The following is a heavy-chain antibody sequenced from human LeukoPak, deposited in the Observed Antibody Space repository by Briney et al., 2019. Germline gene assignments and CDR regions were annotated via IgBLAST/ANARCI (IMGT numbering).Heavy chain of an antibody. CDR2: ISTYNGNT. D-gene: IGHD3-10*01. CDR3: ARDFPPNYGSDYYYYYMDV. CDR1: GYTFTNHG. J-gene: IGHJ6*03. V-gene: IGHV1-18*01. Sequence: ASVTVSCKASGYTFTNHGLGWVRQAPGQGLEWMGWISTYNGNTNYAQKLQGRVTMTTDTSTSTAYMELRSLRPDDTAVYYCARDFPPNYGSDYYYYYMDVWGKGTTVTISS.